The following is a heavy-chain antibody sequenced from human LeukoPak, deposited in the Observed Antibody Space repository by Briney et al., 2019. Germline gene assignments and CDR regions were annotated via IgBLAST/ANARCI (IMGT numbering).Heavy chain of an antibody. CDR3: ARMAAAGSTPFDY. CDR2: INADNGNT. V-gene: IGHV1-3*01. Sequence: ASVKVSCKASGYTFTSYAMHWVRQAPGQRLEWMGGINADNGNTKYSQKFQGRVTITRDTSASTVYMELSSLRSEDTAVYYCARMAAAGSTPFDYWGQGTLVTVSS. CDR1: GYTFTSYA. J-gene: IGHJ4*02. D-gene: IGHD6-13*01.